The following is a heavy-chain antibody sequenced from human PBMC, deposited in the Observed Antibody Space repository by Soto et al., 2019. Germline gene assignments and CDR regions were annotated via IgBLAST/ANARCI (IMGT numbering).Heavy chain of an antibody. D-gene: IGHD3-3*01. CDR3: ARGRKYYDFWSGYSHPRYYFNY. Sequence: PSETLSLTCAVYGGSFSGYYWSWIRQPPGKGLEWIGEINHSGSTNYNPSLKSRVTISVDTSKSQFSLKLSSVTAADTAVYYCARGRKYYDFWSGYSHPRYYFNYWGQGTLVTVSS. V-gene: IGHV4-34*01. CDR2: INHSGST. J-gene: IGHJ4*02. CDR1: GGSFSGYY.